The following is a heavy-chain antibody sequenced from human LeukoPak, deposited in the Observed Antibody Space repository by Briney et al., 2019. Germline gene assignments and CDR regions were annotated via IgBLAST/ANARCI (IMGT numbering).Heavy chain of an antibody. CDR3: ARASEDSRGHFQGFDS. CDR1: GDSITGYY. CDR2: ITNNGRKI. J-gene: IGHJ4*02. V-gene: IGHV3-11*04. Sequence: LSLTCSVSGDSITGYYWGWIRQAPGKGLEWVSYITNNGRKIYYADSVKGRFTISRDNAKYSLYLQINRLRAEDTGVYYCARASEDSRGHFQGFDSWGQGTLVTVSS. D-gene: IGHD3-22*01.